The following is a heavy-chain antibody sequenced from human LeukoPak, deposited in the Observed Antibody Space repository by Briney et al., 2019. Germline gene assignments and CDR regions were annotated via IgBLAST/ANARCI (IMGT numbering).Heavy chain of an antibody. CDR2: MNPNSGNT. J-gene: IGHJ4*02. CDR3: ARVHGTFGECDL. CDR1: GGTFSSYA. V-gene: IGHV1-8*03. Sequence: ASVKVSCKASGGTFSSYAISWVRQATGQGLEWMGWMNPNSGNTGYAQKFQGRVTITRNTSISTAYMELSSLRSEDTAVYYCARVHGTFGECDLWGQGTVVTVSS. D-gene: IGHD3-10*01.